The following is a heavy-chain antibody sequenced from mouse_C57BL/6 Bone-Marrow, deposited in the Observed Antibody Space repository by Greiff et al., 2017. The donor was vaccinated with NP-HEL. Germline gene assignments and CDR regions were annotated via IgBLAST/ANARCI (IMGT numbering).Heavy chain of an antibody. J-gene: IGHJ3*01. D-gene: IGHD4-1*01. Sequence: QVQLQQSGAELVRPGTSVKVSCKASGYAFTNYLTEWVKQRPGQGLEWIGVINPGSGGTNYNEKFKGKATLTADKSSSTAYMQLSSLTSEDSAVYFCARDWAFAYWGQGTLVTVSA. V-gene: IGHV1-54*01. CDR1: GYAFTNYL. CDR2: INPGSGGT. CDR3: ARDWAFAY.